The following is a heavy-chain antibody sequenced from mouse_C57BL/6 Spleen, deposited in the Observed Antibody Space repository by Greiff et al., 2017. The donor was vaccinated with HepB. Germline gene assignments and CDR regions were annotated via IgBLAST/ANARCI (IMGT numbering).Heavy chain of an antibody. J-gene: IGHJ3*01. Sequence: VQLKESGPELVKPGASVKIPCKASGYTFTDYNMDWVKQSHGKSLEWIGDINPNNGGTIYNQKFKGKATLTVDKSSSTAYMELRSLTSEDTAVYYCARTYYDYGAWFAYWGQGTLVTVSA. D-gene: IGHD2-4*01. CDR2: INPNNGGT. V-gene: IGHV1-18*01. CDR3: ARTYYDYGAWFAY. CDR1: GYTFTDYN.